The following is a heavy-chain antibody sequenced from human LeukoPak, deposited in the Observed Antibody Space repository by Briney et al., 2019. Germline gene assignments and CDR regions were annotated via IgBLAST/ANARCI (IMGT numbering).Heavy chain of an antibody. CDR1: SGSVSSSNW. V-gene: IGHV4-4*02. Sequence: PSETLSLTCTVSSGSVSSSNWWSWVRQSPGKGLEWIGEIFHNGNINYNPSLKSRVTISVDTSKNQFSLKLSSVTAADTAVYYCAREELGDYYGSGSYYFWGQGTLVTVSS. J-gene: IGHJ4*02. D-gene: IGHD3-10*01. CDR3: AREELGDYYGSGSYYF. CDR2: IFHNGNI.